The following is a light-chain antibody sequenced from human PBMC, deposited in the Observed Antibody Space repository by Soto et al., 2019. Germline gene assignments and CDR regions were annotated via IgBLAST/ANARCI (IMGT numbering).Light chain of an antibody. CDR2: EVN. V-gene: IGLV2-8*01. Sequence: QSALTQPPSASGSPGQSVTTSCTGTSSDVGGYNYVSWYQQHPGKVPKLMVYEVNKRPSGVPDRFSGSKSGNMASLTVSGLQAEDEADYYCTSYAGGNNVFGTGTKLTVL. CDR1: SSDVGGYNY. CDR3: TSYAGGNNV. J-gene: IGLJ1*01.